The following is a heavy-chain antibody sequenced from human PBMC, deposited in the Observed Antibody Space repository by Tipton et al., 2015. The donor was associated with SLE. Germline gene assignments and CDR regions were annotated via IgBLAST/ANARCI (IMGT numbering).Heavy chain of an antibody. J-gene: IGHJ4*02. V-gene: IGHV3-7*01. Sequence: SLRLSCAASGFTFSTYWMSWVRQAPGKGLEWVANIKQDGGEQNYVDSVKGRLIISRDNAKNALYLQMNNLRAEATAVYYCAREGGSYYPSYYFDYWGQGTLVPVSS. CDR1: GFTFSTYW. CDR2: IKQDGGEQ. CDR3: AREGGSYYPSYYFDY. D-gene: IGHD1-26*01.